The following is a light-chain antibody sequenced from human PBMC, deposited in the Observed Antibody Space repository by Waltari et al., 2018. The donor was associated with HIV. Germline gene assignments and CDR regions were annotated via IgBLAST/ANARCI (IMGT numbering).Light chain of an antibody. CDR1: QTMVYIYNTKSY. Sequence: IVMTQSPASLAVSLGETATNNCTTRQTMVYIYNTKSYLAWVQQRQRHPPTLLISCASTRESGVPDRFTGSGSGTDFTLTISSLQTEDVAVYYCQQYYSTPLFTFGQGTKLEI. CDR2: CAS. CDR3: QQYYSTPLFT. J-gene: IGKJ2*01. V-gene: IGKV4-1*01.